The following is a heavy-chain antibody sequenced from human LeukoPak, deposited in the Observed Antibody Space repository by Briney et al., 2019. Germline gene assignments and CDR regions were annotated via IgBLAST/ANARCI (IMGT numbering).Heavy chain of an antibody. CDR1: GFPFSSYG. CDR2: ISYDGSNK. Sequence: GGSLRLSCAASGFPFSSYGMHWVRQAPGKGLEWVAVISYDGSNKYYADSVKGRFTISRDNSKNTLYLQMNSLRAEDTAVYYCAKARAVAGTRIFDYWGQGTLVTVSS. V-gene: IGHV3-30*18. D-gene: IGHD6-19*01. CDR3: AKARAVAGTRIFDY. J-gene: IGHJ4*02.